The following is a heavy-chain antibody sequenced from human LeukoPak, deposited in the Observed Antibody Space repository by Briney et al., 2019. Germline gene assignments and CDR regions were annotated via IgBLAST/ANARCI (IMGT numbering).Heavy chain of an antibody. CDR1: GFTFSSYG. CDR2: ISYDGSNK. Sequence: GGSLRFSCAASGFTFSSYGMHWVRQAPGKGLEWVAVISYDGSNKYYADSVKGRFTISRDNSKNTLYLQMNSLRAEDTAVYYCARAWYNFGYFDYWGQGTLVTVSS. CDR3: ARAWYNFGYFDY. V-gene: IGHV3-30*03. D-gene: IGHD1-14*01. J-gene: IGHJ4*02.